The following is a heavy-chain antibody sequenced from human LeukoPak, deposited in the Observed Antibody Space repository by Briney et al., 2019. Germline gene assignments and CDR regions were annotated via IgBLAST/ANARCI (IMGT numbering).Heavy chain of an antibody. V-gene: IGHV3-7*01. Sequence: PSETLSLTCAVYGGSFSGYYWNWIRQAPGKGLEWVANIKQDGSEKYYVDSVKGRFTISRDNAKNSLYLQMNSLRAEDTAVYYCARNYGDYGDYFDYWGQGTLVTVSS. J-gene: IGHJ4*02. CDR1: GGSFSGYY. CDR2: IKQDGSEK. CDR3: ARNYGDYGDYFDY. D-gene: IGHD4-17*01.